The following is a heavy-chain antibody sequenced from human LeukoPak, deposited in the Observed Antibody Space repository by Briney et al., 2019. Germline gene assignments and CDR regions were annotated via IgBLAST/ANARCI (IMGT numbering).Heavy chain of an antibody. CDR1: GFTVSSNY. Sequence: AGSLRLSCAASGFTVSSNYMTWVRQAPGKGLEWVSVIYSGGSTYYADSVKGRFTISRDNSQNTLFLQMNSLRTEDTAVYYCASGGNSVFDYWGQGTLVTVSS. V-gene: IGHV3-53*01. CDR2: IYSGGST. J-gene: IGHJ4*02. D-gene: IGHD4-23*01. CDR3: ASGGNSVFDY.